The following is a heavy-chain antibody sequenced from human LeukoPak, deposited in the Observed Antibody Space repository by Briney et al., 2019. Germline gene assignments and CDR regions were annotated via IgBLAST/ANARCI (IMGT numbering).Heavy chain of an antibody. V-gene: IGHV3-23*01. Sequence: GGSLRLSCAASGFTVSSNYMNWVRQAPGKGLEWISGISGSGASTYYADSVKGRFTISRDDSRNTLYLQMNSLRGDDTAVYYCAKDVGKWESLHFFDYWGQGTLVTVSS. CDR1: GFTVSSNY. CDR2: ISGSGAST. CDR3: AKDVGKWESLHFFDY. J-gene: IGHJ4*02. D-gene: IGHD1-26*01.